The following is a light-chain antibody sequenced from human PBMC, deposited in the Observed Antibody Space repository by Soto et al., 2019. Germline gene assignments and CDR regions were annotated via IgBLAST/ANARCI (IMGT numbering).Light chain of an antibody. CDR3: SSYTSSSTPYV. V-gene: IGLV2-14*01. Sequence: QSSLTQPASVSGSRGQSITMSCTGTISDVGGYNYVSWYQQHPGKAPKLMIYEVSNRPSGVSNRFSGSKSGNTASLTISGLQAEDEADYYCSSYTSSSTPYVFGTGTKVTVL. J-gene: IGLJ1*01. CDR2: EVS. CDR1: ISDVGGYNY.